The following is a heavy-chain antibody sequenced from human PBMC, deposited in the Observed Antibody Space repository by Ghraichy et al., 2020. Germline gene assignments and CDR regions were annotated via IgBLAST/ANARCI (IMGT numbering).Heavy chain of an antibody. V-gene: IGHV3-23*01. CDR2: ISASGGST. Sequence: GGSLRLSCAASGFTFSSYAMSWVRQAPGKGLECVSGISASGGSTFYADSVKGRFTISRDNFKNTLYLQMNSLRAEDTAVYYCAKKPEYYDSSGSYWGQGTLVTVS. J-gene: IGHJ4*02. D-gene: IGHD3-22*01. CDR1: GFTFSSYA. CDR3: AKKPEYYDSSGSY.